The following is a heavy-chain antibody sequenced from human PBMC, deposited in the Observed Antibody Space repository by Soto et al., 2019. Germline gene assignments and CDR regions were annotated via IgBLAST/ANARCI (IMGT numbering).Heavy chain of an antibody. CDR1: GFTFSSYA. V-gene: IGHV3-23*01. CDR3: ARSYYESNGYVQFDY. J-gene: IGHJ4*02. D-gene: IGHD3-22*01. Sequence: EVQLLESGGGLVQPGGSLRLSCAASGFTFSSYAMSWVRQAPGKGLEWVSTISGSGGSTYYADSVKGRFTISRDNSKNTLYLQMNSLRAEDTALYYCARSYYESNGYVQFDYWGQGTLVTVSS. CDR2: ISGSGGST.